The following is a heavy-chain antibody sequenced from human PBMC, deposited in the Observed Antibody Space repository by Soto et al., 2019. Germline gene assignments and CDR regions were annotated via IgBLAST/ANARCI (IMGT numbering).Heavy chain of an antibody. CDR3: ARSSSDAFDI. CDR1: GFTFSSYD. J-gene: IGHJ3*02. Sequence: EVQLVESGGGLVQPGGSLRLSCAASGFTFSSYDMHWVRQATGKGLEWVSAIGTAGDTYYPGSVNGRFTISRENAKNSLYLQLKSLRAGDTAVYYCARSSSDAFDIWGQGTMVTVSS. D-gene: IGHD6-13*01. CDR2: IGTAGDT. V-gene: IGHV3-13*01.